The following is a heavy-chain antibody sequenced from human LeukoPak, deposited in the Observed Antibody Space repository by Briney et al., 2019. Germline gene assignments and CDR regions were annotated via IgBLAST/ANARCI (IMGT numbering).Heavy chain of an antibody. D-gene: IGHD4-23*01. J-gene: IGHJ4*02. Sequence: ASVKVSCKASGYSFTGYYMHWVRQAPGQGLEWMGWINPNSGGTNYAQKFQGRVTMTRDTSISTAYMELSRLKSDDTAVYYCARDPGDYGGNRFDYWGQGTLVTISS. CDR2: INPNSGGT. V-gene: IGHV1-2*02. CDR3: ARDPGDYGGNRFDY. CDR1: GYSFTGYY.